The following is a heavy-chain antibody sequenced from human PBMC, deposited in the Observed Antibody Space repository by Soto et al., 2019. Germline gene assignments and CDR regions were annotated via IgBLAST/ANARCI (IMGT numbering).Heavy chain of an antibody. CDR1: GDSVSSDSAA. V-gene: IGHV6-1*01. J-gene: IGHJ6*02. CDR2: TYYRSKWYN. CDR3: VRSRVFIAVAGMATYYYYYGMDV. Sequence: SQTLSLTCAISGDSVSSDSAAWNWIRQSPSRGLEWLGRTYYRSKWYNDYAVSVNGRITINPDTSKNHFSLQLNSVTPEDTAVYYCVRSRVFIAVAGMATYYYYYGMDVWGRGTTV. D-gene: IGHD6-19*01.